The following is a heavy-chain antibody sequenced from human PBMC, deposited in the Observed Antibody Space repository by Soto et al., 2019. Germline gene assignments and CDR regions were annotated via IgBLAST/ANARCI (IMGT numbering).Heavy chain of an antibody. D-gene: IGHD1-20*01. CDR1: GFTFSSYA. Sequence: EVQLLESGGGLVQPGGSLRLSCAASGFTFSSYAMSWVRQAPGKGLEWVSAISGSGGSTYYADSVKGRFTISRDNSKNTLYLQMNSLRAEDTAVYYCANKGYNWNEIATSGFDYWGQGTLVTVSS. V-gene: IGHV3-23*01. CDR2: ISGSGGST. J-gene: IGHJ4*02. CDR3: ANKGYNWNEIATSGFDY.